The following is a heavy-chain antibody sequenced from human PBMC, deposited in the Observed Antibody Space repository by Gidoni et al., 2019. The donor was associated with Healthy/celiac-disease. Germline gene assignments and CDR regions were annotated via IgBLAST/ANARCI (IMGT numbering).Heavy chain of an antibody. D-gene: IGHD1-26*01. CDR2: FDPEDGET. Sequence: VQLVQSGAEVKTPGASVKVSCKVSGYTLTELSMHWVRQAPGKGLEWMGGFDPEDGETSYAQKFQGRVTMTEDTSTDTAYMELSSLRSEDTAVYYCATVSRVGDTLDAFDIWGQGTMVTVSS. J-gene: IGHJ3*02. V-gene: IGHV1-24*01. CDR3: ATVSRVGDTLDAFDI. CDR1: GYTLTELS.